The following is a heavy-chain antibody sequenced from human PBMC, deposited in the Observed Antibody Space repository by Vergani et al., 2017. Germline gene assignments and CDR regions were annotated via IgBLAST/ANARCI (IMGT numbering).Heavy chain of an antibody. V-gene: IGHV3-48*01. D-gene: IGHD3-3*01. CDR3: VRGKNXDFRSNSYNWLDP. CDR2: ISYGGDAI. CDR1: GFTFSSYT. Sequence: EVPFVESGGGMVKPGASLRLSCAASGFTFSSYTMNWVRQAPGKGLEGISYISYGGDAIDYADSVKGRFIISRDNAKKSLDLQMNSLRVEDTAVYYCVRGKNXDFRSNSYNWLDPWGQGTLVTVSS. J-gene: IGHJ5*02.